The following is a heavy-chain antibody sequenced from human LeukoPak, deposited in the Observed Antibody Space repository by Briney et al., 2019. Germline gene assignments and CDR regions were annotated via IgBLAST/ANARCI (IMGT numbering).Heavy chain of an antibody. D-gene: IGHD3-9*01. CDR3: ARQPHLRQYFDDLNWFDP. Sequence: PSETLSLTCTVSGGSINSYNSYWGWIRQPPGKGLEWIGSLYYSGSTYYNPSLKSRVTISVDTSKNQFSLKLSSVTAADTAVYYCARQPHLRQYFDDLNWFDPWGQGILVTVSS. CDR2: LYYSGST. CDR1: GGSINSYNSY. J-gene: IGHJ5*02. V-gene: IGHV4-39*01.